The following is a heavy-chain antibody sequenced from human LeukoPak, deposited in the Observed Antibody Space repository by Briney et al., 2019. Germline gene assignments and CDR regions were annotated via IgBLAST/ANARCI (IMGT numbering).Heavy chain of an antibody. Sequence: ASVKVSCKASGYTFTSYGISWVRQAPGQGLEWMGWISAYNGNTNYAQKLQGRVTMTTDTSTSTAYMELRSLRSDDTAVYYCAKTYYHDSSGYLWNYFDYWGQGTLVTVSS. D-gene: IGHD3-22*01. V-gene: IGHV1-18*01. CDR1: GYTFTSYG. CDR2: ISAYNGNT. CDR3: AKTYYHDSSGYLWNYFDY. J-gene: IGHJ4*02.